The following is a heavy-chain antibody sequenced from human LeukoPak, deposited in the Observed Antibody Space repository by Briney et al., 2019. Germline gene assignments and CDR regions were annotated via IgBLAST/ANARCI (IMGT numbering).Heavy chain of an antibody. D-gene: IGHD3-10*01. Sequence: ASVKVSCKVSGYTLTELSMHWVRQAPGKGLEWVGGFDPEDGETIYAQKFQGRVTMTEDTSTDTAYMELSSLRSEDTAVYYCATLMVRGVTDAFDIWGQGTMVTVSS. CDR3: ATLMVRGVTDAFDI. V-gene: IGHV1-24*01. J-gene: IGHJ3*02. CDR2: FDPEDGET. CDR1: GYTLTELS.